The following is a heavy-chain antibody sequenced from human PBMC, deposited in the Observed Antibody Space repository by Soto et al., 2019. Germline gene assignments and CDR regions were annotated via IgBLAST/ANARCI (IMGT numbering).Heavy chain of an antibody. CDR1: GFTFTTYW. J-gene: IGHJ3*02. CDR2: IKEDGSDK. CDR3: ARVGYSGYGYHDAFDM. V-gene: IGHV3-7*01. Sequence: GGSLRLSCSASGFTFTTYWMSWVRQAPGKGLEWVANIKEDGSDKLYVDSLKGRSTISRDNAKNSLYLQMNSLRAEDTAVYYCARVGYSGYGYHDAFDMWGQGTMVTVSS. D-gene: IGHD5-12*01.